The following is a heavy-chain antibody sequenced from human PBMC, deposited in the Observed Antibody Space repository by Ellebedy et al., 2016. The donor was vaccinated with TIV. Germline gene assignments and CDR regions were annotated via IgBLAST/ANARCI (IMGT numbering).Heavy chain of an antibody. CDR1: GFTFSSYS. Sequence: GESLKISXAASGFTFSSYSMNWVRQAPGKGLEYVSAISSNGGSTYYADSVKGRFTISRDNSKNTLYLQMSSLRAEDTAVYYCVSDAFDIWGQGTMVTVSS. CDR2: ISSNGGST. CDR3: VSDAFDI. J-gene: IGHJ3*02. V-gene: IGHV3-64D*06.